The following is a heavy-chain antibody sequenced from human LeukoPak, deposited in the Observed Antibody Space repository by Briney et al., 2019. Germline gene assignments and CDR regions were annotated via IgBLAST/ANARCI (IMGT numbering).Heavy chain of an antibody. J-gene: IGHJ4*02. D-gene: IGHD1-26*01. CDR3: ASSVGATTTNVFDY. V-gene: IGHV1-69*05. CDR2: IIPIFGTA. CDR1: GFTFSSYA. Sequence: PGGSLRLSCAASGFTFSSYAISWVRQAPGQGLEWMGGIIPIFGTANYAQKLQGRVTMTTDTSTSTAYMELRSLRSDDTAVYYCASSVGATTTNVFDYWGQGTLVTVSS.